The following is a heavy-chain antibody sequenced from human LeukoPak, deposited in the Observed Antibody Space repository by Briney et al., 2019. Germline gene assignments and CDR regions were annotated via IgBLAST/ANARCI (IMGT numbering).Heavy chain of an antibody. Sequence: GGSLRLSCAASGFTLSTYTMSWVRQAPGKGLEWVGRIKSKVDAGTTDYAAPVKDRFTISRDNAKNSLYLQMSSLRAEDTAVYYCTRVEETATTAAIIRKYSYYYYYMDVWGKGNTVTVSS. J-gene: IGHJ6*03. D-gene: IGHD4-11*01. CDR2: IKSKVDAGTT. V-gene: IGHV3-15*01. CDR3: TRVEETATTAAIIRKYSYYYYYMDV. CDR1: GFTLSTYT.